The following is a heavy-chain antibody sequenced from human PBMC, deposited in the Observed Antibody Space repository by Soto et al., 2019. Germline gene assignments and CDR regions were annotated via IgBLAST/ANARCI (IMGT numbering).Heavy chain of an antibody. CDR2: IWYDGSNK. CDR3: AREYYDILTGYSLYYYYYGMDV. J-gene: IGHJ6*02. CDR1: GFTFSSYG. V-gene: IGHV3-33*01. D-gene: IGHD3-9*01. Sequence: QVQLVESGGGVVQPGRSLRLSCAASGFTFSSYGMHWVHQAPGKGLEWVAVIWYDGSNKYYADSVKGRFTISRDNSKNTLYLQMNSLRAEDTAVYYCAREYYDILTGYSLYYYYYGMDVWGQGTTVTVSS.